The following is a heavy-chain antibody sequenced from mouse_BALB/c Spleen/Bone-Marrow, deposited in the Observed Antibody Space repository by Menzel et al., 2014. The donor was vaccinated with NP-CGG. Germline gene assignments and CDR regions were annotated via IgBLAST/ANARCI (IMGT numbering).Heavy chain of an antibody. CDR2: INPDSSTI. D-gene: IGHD1-1*01. CDR3: ARLNYYGSLFV. V-gene: IGHV4-1*02. CDR1: GFDFSGYW. Sequence: EVKLQESGGGLVQPGESLKLSCAASGFDFSGYWMSWVRQAPGKGLEWIGEINPDSSTINYTPSLKDKFIISRDNAKNTLYLQMSKVRSEDTALYYCARLNYYGSLFVWGAGTTVTVSS. J-gene: IGHJ1*01.